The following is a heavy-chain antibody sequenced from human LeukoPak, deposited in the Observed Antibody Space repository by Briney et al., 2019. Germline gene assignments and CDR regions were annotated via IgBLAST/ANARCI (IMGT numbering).Heavy chain of an antibody. V-gene: IGHV3-66*01. J-gene: IGHJ4*02. Sequence: GSLRLSCAASEFSVGSNYMTWVRQAPGKGLEWVSLIYSGGSTYYADSVKGRFTISRDNAKNSLYLQMNSLRAEDTAVYYCARLYDGSAYHADHFDYWGQGTLVIVSS. D-gene: IGHD3-22*01. CDR1: EFSVGSNY. CDR3: ARLYDGSAYHADHFDY. CDR2: IYSGGST.